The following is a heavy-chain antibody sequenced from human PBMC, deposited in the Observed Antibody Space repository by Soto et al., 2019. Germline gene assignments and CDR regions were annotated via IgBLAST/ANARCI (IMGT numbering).Heavy chain of an antibody. CDR2: ISGSGGRS. J-gene: IGHJ4*02. D-gene: IGHD3-22*01. CDR1: GFTFSNYA. CDR3: AKAYFVWSSEQPYYFDY. V-gene: IGHV3-23*01. Sequence: EVQLLDSGGGLVQPGGSLRLSCAASGFTFSNYAMTWVRQGPGKGLEWFSGISGSGGRSYYADSVKGRFTISRDNSKXXXXXXXXXXXXXXXXVYYCAKAYFVWSSEQPYYFDYWGQGTLFTVSS.